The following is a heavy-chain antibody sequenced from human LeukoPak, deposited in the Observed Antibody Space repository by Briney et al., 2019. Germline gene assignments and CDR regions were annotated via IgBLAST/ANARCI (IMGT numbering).Heavy chain of an antibody. CDR2: IIPILGIA. D-gene: IGHD2-15*01. J-gene: IGHJ4*02. CDR3: ASGYCSGGSCYSGACDY. CDR1: GGTFSSYA. V-gene: IGHV1-69*04. Sequence: ASVKVSCKASGGTFSSYAISWVRQASGQGLEWMGRIIPILGIANYAQKFQGRVTITADKSTSTAYMELSSLRSEDTAVYYCASGYCSGGSCYSGACDYWGQGTLVSVSS.